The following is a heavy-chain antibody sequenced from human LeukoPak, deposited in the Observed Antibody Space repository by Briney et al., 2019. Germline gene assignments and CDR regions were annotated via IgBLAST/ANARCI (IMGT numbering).Heavy chain of an antibody. Sequence: SETLSLTCSVSGGTIRSYYWTWIRQPPGKGLEWIGYMSNSGSANYNPSLKSRVTVSVDTSKNQFSLSLSSVTAADTAVYYCAGGFSSTWYWFDPWGQGTLVTVSS. J-gene: IGHJ5*02. CDR3: AGGFSSTWYWFDP. CDR1: GGTIRSYY. V-gene: IGHV4-59*01. D-gene: IGHD6-13*01. CDR2: MSNSGSA.